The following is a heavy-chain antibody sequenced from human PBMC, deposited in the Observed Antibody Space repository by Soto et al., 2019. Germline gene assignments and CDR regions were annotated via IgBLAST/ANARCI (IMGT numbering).Heavy chain of an antibody. CDR2: IYYSGST. D-gene: IGHD6-6*01. CDR3: ARDSLGSAISSSGFDY. CDR1: GGSISIGGYY. V-gene: IGHV4-31*03. J-gene: IGHJ4*02. Sequence: QVQLQESGPGLVKPSQTLSLTCTVSGGSISIGGYYWTWIRQHPGRGLEWIGNIYYSGSTYYNPSLKSRITISVDTSKNQFSLKLRSVTAADTAVYYCARDSLGSAISSSGFDYWGQGTLVTVSS.